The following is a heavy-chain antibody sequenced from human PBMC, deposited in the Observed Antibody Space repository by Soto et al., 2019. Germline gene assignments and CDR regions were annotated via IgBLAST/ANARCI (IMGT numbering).Heavy chain of an antibody. J-gene: IGHJ3*02. D-gene: IGHD2-8*02. CDR1: GFTFNTYG. V-gene: IGHV3-33*06. CDR3: AKATATGGGAFDI. Sequence: PGRSRRLPCAASGFTFNTYGMHWVRQAPGKGLEWVAVIWYDGSQKYYADSVKGRFTISRDNSKNTMYLQMNSLTAGDTALYYCAKATATGGGAFDICGQGTMVTVSS. CDR2: IWYDGSQK.